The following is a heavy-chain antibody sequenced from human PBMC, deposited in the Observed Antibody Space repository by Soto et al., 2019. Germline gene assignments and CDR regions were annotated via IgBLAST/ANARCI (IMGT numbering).Heavy chain of an antibody. CDR1: GGSSSSSDYY. Sequence: SETLSLTCTDSGGSSSSSDYYLNWIRQPPGKGLEWIGSIYYSGSTYYNQSLKSQVTISIDTSKNQFSLKLTSVTAADTAVYYCARQQYYYHSRGPPRGFDKWGKGTLVTVSS. J-gene: IGHJ4*02. CDR2: IYYSGST. V-gene: IGHV4-30-4*01. D-gene: IGHD3-22*01. CDR3: ARQQYYYHSRGPPRGFDK.